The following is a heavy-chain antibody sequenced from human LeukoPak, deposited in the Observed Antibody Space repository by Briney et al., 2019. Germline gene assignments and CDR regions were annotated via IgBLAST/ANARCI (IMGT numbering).Heavy chain of an antibody. V-gene: IGHV1-2*02. CDR1: GYAFTGYY. CDR3: ARDSCGGGGCHYWYFDL. CDR2: IHPNSGGT. Sequence: GASVTVSCKASGYAFTGYYIHWVRQAPGQGLEWMGWIHPNSGGTNYAQKFQGRVTMTRDTSITTASMELSSLKPDDTAVYYCARDSCGGGGCHYWYFDLWGRGTLVTVSS. J-gene: IGHJ2*01. D-gene: IGHD6-19*01.